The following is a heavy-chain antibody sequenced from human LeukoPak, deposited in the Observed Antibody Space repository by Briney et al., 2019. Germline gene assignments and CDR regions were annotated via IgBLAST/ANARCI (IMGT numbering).Heavy chain of an antibody. CDR1: GGSISSSTYY. Sequence: SETLSLTCTVSGGSISSSTYYWGWIRQPPGKGLEWIGTIYYSGSTHYNPSLKSRVTISVDKSKNQFSLKLSSVTAADTAVYYCARAGGSSGPLGYWGQGTLVTVSS. J-gene: IGHJ4*02. V-gene: IGHV4-39*07. CDR3: ARAGGSSGPLGY. D-gene: IGHD3-22*01. CDR2: IYYSGST.